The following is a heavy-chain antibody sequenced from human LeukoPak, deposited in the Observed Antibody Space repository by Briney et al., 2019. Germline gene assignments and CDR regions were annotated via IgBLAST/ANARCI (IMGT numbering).Heavy chain of an antibody. V-gene: IGHV3-11*01. CDR2: ISSSGSTI. CDR1: GFTFSDYY. D-gene: IGHD5-12*01. J-gene: IGHJ4*02. CDR3: ASFLRYDYQSPLDY. Sequence: GGSLRLSCAASGFTFSDYYMSWIRQAPGKGLEWVSYISSSGSTIYYADSVKGRFTISRDNAKNSLYLQMNSLRAEDTAVYYCASFLRYDYQSPLDYWGQGTPVTVSS.